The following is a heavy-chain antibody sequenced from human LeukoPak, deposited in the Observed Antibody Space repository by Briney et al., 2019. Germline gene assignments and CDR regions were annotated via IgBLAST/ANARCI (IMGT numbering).Heavy chain of an antibody. CDR2: IKQDGSEK. V-gene: IGHV3-7*04. D-gene: IGHD3-10*01. Sequence: PGGSLRLSCAASGFTFSSYWMSWVRQAPGKGLEWVANIKQDGSEKYYVDSVKGRFIISRDNAKNSLYLQMNSLRAEDTAVYYCARDSIRPRKPLWFGEFNFDYWGQGTLVTVSS. CDR1: GFTFSSYW. CDR3: ARDSIRPRKPLWFGEFNFDY. J-gene: IGHJ4*02.